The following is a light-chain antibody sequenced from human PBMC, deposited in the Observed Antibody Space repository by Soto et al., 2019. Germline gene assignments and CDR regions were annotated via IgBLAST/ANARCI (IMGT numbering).Light chain of an antibody. CDR3: SSYAGSSNV. J-gene: IGLJ1*01. V-gene: IGLV2-8*01. CDR2: EVN. CDR1: SSDVGGYNY. Sequence: LTQPPSASGSPGQSVAIPCAGTSSDVGGYNYVSWYQQHPGKAPKLMIYEVNKRPSGVPDRFSGSKSGNTASLTVSGLQAEDEADYYCSSYAGSSNVFGTGTKVT.